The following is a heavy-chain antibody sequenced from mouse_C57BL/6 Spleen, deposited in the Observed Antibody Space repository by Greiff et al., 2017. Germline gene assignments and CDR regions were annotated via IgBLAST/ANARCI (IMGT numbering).Heavy chain of an antibody. D-gene: IGHD3-2*02. V-gene: IGHV1-50*01. J-gene: IGHJ2*01. CDR1: GYTFTSYW. CDR2: IDPSDSYT. Sequence: QVQLQQPGAELVKPGASVKLSCKASGYTFTSYWMQWVKQRPGQGLEWIGEIDPSDSYTNYNQKFTGKATLTVDTSSSTAYMQLSSLTSEDSAVYYWASGELRLPDYWGQGTTLTVSS. CDR3: ASGELRLPDY.